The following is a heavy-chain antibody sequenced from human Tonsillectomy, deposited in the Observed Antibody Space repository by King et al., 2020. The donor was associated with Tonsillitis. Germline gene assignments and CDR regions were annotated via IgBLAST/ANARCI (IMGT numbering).Heavy chain of an antibody. CDR1: GFTFSSYS. J-gene: IGHJ4*02. Sequence: VQLVESGGGLDKPGGSLRLSCAASGFTFSSYSMNWVRQAPGKGLEWVSSISSSSSYIYYADSVKGRFTISRDNAKNSLYLQMNSLRAEDTAVYYCARDRGDGYNPYYFDYWGQGTLVTVSS. CDR2: ISSSSSYI. V-gene: IGHV3-21*01. D-gene: IGHD5-24*01. CDR3: ARDRGDGYNPYYFDY.